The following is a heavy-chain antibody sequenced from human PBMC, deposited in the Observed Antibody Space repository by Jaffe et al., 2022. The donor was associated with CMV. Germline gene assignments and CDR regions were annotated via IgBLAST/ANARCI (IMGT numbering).Heavy chain of an antibody. CDR2: ISSSGSTI. CDR3: ATTSGYYWFDP. J-gene: IGHJ5*02. V-gene: IGHV3-48*03. D-gene: IGHD3-22*01. Sequence: EVQLVESGGGLVQPGGSLRLSCAASGFTFSSYEMNWVRQAPGKGLEWVSYISSSGSTIYYADSVKGRFTISRDNAKNSLYLQMNSLRAEDTAVYYCATTSGYYWFDPWGQGTLVTVSS. CDR1: GFTFSSYE.